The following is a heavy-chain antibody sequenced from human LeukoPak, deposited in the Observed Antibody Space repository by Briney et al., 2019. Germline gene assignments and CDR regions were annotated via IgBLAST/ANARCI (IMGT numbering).Heavy chain of an antibody. Sequence: SETLSLTCTVSGASISSSDYNWGWIRQPPGKGLEWIGSIYYSGSPYYNPSLKSRVTISVDTSKNQFSLKLSSVTAADTAVYYCARQLRGVGRYYYYMDVWGKGTTVTISS. CDR1: GASISSSDYN. V-gene: IGHV4-39*01. J-gene: IGHJ6*03. CDR3: ARQLRGVGRYYYYMDV. D-gene: IGHD3-10*01. CDR2: IYYSGSP.